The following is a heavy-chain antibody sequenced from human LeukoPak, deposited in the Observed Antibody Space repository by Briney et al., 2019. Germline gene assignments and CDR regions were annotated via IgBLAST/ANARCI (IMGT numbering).Heavy chain of an antibody. D-gene: IGHD3-22*01. J-gene: IGHJ3*02. CDR3: ARSYYYDSSGYYESDAFDI. CDR1: GGSISSYY. CDR2: IYYSGST. V-gene: IGHV4-59*01. Sequence: SETLSLTCTVSGGSISSYYWSWIRQPPGKGLEWIGYIYYSGSTNYNPSLKSRVTISVDTSKNQFSLKLSSVTDADTAVYYCARSYYYDSSGYYESDAFDIWGQGTMVTVSS.